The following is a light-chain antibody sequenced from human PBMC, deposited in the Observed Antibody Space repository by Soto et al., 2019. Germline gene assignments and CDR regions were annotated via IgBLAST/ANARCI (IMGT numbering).Light chain of an antibody. Sequence: QSVLTQPPSASGSAGQSVTISCTGTSGDVGRYNYVSWYQQYPGKAPKLLIYEVSNRPSGVPDRLSASRSGNTASLTVSGLQVEDEADYYCASYAGSRVVFGGGTKLTVL. J-gene: IGLJ2*01. V-gene: IGLV2-8*01. CDR2: EVS. CDR1: SGDVGRYNY. CDR3: ASYAGSRVV.